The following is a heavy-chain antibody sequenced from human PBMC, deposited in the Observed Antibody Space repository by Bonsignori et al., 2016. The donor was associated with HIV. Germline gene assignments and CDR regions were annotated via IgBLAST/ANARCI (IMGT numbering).Heavy chain of an antibody. D-gene: IGHD1-26*01. J-gene: IGHJ3*02. CDR3: ARDRAVGDGFDI. Sequence: RQAPGKGLEWIGRIYTSGSTNYNPSLKSRVTMSVDTSKNQFSLKLSSVTAADTAVYYCARDRAVGDGFDIWGQGTMVTVSS. V-gene: IGHV4-4*07. CDR2: IYTSGST.